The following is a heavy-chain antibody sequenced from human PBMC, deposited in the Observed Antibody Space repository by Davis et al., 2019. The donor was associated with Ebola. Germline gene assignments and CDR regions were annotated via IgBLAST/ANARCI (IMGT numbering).Heavy chain of an antibody. CDR3: AKGGSSSGRGGYFDY. V-gene: IGHV3-53*01. D-gene: IGHD6-6*01. Sequence: GESLKISCAASGFTVSSNYMSWVRQAPGKGLEWVSVIYSGGSTYYADSVKGRFTISRDNSKNTLYLQMNSLRAEDTAVYYCAKGGSSSGRGGYFDYWGQGTLVTVSS. CDR1: GFTVSSNY. J-gene: IGHJ4*02. CDR2: IYSGGST.